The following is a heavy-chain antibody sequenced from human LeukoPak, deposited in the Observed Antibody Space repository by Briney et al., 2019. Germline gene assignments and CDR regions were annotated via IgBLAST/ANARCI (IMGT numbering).Heavy chain of an antibody. CDR3: ARNRPAVGTDN. V-gene: IGHV3-48*02. D-gene: IGHD1-14*01. J-gene: IGHJ4*02. Sequence: GGSLRLSCAASGFTFSSYSMNWVRQAPGKGLEWVSYISSTTTTLYADSVKGRFTISRDNAKNSLYLQTNSLRDEDTAVYYCARNRPAVGTDNWGQGTLVTVSS. CDR2: ISSTTTTL. CDR1: GFTFSSYS.